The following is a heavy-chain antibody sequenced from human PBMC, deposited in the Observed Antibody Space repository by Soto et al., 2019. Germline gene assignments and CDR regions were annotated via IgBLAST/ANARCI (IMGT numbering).Heavy chain of an antibody. CDR2: ISSSGSTI. D-gene: IGHD3-22*01. V-gene: IGHV3-48*03. J-gene: IGHJ6*02. CDR1: GFTFSSYE. CDR3: ARDYYDSSGYYSYYYYYYGMDV. Sequence: GGSLRLSCAASGFTFSSYEMNWVRQAPGKGLEWVSYISSSGSTIYYADSVKGRFTISRDNAKNSLYLQMNSLRAEDTAVYYCARDYYDSSGYYSYYYYYYGMDVWGQGTTVTVSS.